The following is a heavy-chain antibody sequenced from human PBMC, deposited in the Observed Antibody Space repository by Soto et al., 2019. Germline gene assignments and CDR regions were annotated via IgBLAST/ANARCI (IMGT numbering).Heavy chain of an antibody. D-gene: IGHD3-10*01. CDR1: GGSFSGYY. Sequence: SETLSLTCAVYGGSFSGYYWSWIRQPPGKGLEWIGEINHSGSTNYNPSLKSRVTISVDTSKNQFSLKLSSVTAADTAVYYCARGWAGKVFRSNYYYYYMDVWGKGTTVTVSS. CDR3: ARGWAGKVFRSNYYYYYMDV. V-gene: IGHV4-34*01. J-gene: IGHJ6*03. CDR2: INHSGST.